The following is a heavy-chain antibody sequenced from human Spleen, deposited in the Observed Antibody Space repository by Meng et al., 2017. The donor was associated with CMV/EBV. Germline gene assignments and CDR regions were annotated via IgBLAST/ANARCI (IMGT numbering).Heavy chain of an antibody. CDR3: TRRDDQRQTPFDP. J-gene: IGHJ5*02. Sequence: GESMKISCADTGFTFSDHHMYWFRQAPGKGLEWVARIRSKANSYAAAYAASVKGMFTISRDESKNTAYLQMNSLKTEDTAVYYCTRRDDQRQTPFDPWGQGTLVTVSS. D-gene: IGHD2-2*01. V-gene: IGHV3-73*01. CDR1: GFTFSDHH. CDR2: IRSKANSYAA.